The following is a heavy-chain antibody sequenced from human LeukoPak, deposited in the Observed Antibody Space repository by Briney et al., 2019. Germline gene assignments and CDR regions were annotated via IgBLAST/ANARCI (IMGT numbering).Heavy chain of an antibody. CDR3: ARVYYYDSSGYFGY. J-gene: IGHJ4*02. CDR2: ISGSGGST. V-gene: IGHV3-23*01. D-gene: IGHD3-22*01. Sequence: PSGSLTLSCAASGFTFSSYAMSWVRQAPGKGLEWVSAISGSGGSTYYAYPVKRRFTISRDNSKNTLYLQMNSMRAEDTAVYYCARVYYYDSSGYFGYWGQGTLVTVSS. CDR1: GFTFSSYA.